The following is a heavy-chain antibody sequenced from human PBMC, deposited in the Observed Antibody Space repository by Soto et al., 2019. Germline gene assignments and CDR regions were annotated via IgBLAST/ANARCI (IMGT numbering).Heavy chain of an antibody. V-gene: IGHV4-4*07. J-gene: IGHJ6*02. CDR1: GDSVTNYY. Sequence: SETLSLTCTVSGDSVTNYYWSWIRQPAGRGLEWIGRVYSSGATNYNPSLNGRGTMSVDTSRNQFSLRLSSVTAADTAIYFCTKGPNWNYYYYGVDVWGQGTAVTVSS. CDR2: VYSSGAT. D-gene: IGHD1-20*01. CDR3: TKGPNWNYYYYGVDV.